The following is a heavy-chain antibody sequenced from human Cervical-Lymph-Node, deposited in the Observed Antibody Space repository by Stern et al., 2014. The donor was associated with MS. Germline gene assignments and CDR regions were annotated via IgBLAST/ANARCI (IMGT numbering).Heavy chain of an antibody. CDR3: TRDGDYDAFEV. J-gene: IGHJ3*01. D-gene: IGHD4-17*01. CDR1: GGSFTRYT. V-gene: IGHV1-69*01. CDR2: IIPIFGAA. Sequence: QVQLVQSGAEVKKPGSSVKVSCKASGGSFTRYTLSWVRQAPGQGLEWMGGIIPIFGAAKSAQKFQGRVTITADESTSTAYMELTSLRSEDTAVYYCTRDGDYDAFEVWGQGTMVIVSS.